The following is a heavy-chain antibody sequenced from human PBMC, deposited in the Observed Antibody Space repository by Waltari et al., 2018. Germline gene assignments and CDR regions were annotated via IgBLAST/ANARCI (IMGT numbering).Heavy chain of an antibody. Sequence: VQLQESGPGLVEPSQTLSLTCTVSNGSISSGSFSWSWIRQRAGKGLEWIGHLYTTVSTNYNPSLESRVTISADTSKNQFSLKLTSVTAADSAVYFCARTGTVVVVPTAKGAFHIWGQGTAVTVSS. D-gene: IGHD2-15*01. CDR2: LYTTVST. J-gene: IGHJ3*02. CDR3: ARTGTVVVVPTAKGAFHI. V-gene: IGHV4-61*02. CDR1: NGSISSGSFS.